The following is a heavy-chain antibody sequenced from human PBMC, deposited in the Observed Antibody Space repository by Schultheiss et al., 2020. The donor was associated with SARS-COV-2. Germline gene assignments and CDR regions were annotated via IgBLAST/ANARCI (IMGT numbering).Heavy chain of an antibody. CDR1: GGSISSSSYY. J-gene: IGHJ4*02. V-gene: IGHV4-39*07. CDR2: IYYSGST. Sequence: SETLSLTCTVSGGSISSSSYYWGWIRQPPGKGLEWIGSIYYSGSTYYNPSLKSRVTISVDTSKNQFSLKLSSVTAADTAVYYCARGFYDSSGYYMPDYWGQGTLVTVSS. D-gene: IGHD3-22*01. CDR3: ARGFYDSSGYYMPDY.